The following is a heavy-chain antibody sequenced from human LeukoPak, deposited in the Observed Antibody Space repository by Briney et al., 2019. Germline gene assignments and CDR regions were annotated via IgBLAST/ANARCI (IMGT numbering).Heavy chain of an antibody. CDR3: APDIVVVPAASGY. CDR2: IIPILGTA. V-gene: IGHV1-69*04. CDR1: GGTFSSYA. D-gene: IGHD2-2*01. Sequence: SVKVSCKASGGTFSSYAISWVRQAPGQGLEWMGRIIPILGTANYAQKFQGRVTITADKSTSTAYMELSSLRSEDTAVYYCAPDIVVVPAASGYWGQGTLVTVSS. J-gene: IGHJ4*02.